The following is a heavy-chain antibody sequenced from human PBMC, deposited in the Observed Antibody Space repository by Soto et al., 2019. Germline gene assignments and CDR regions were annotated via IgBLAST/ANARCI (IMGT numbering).Heavy chain of an antibody. CDR3: ARGGVFFFAAPTNPFDY. CDR2: MNPNSGNT. Sequence: QVQLVQSGAEVKKPGASVKVSCKASGYTFTSYDINWVRQATGQGLEWMGWMNPNSGNTGYAQKFQGRVTMTRNTSISKAYMELSSLRYEDTAVYYCARGGVFFFAAPTNPFDYWGQGTLVTVSS. D-gene: IGHD3-10*01. V-gene: IGHV1-8*01. J-gene: IGHJ4*02. CDR1: GYTFTSYD.